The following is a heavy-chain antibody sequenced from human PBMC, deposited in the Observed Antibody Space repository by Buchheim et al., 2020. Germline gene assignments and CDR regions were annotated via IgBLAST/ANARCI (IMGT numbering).Heavy chain of an antibody. V-gene: IGHV4-34*01. CDR3: ARARRIGYYDSSGYYLAGGYYYYGMDV. CDR1: GGSFSGYY. D-gene: IGHD3-22*01. CDR2: INHSGST. J-gene: IGHJ6*02. Sequence: QVQLQQWGAGLLKPSETLSLTCAVYGGSFSGYYWSWIRQPPGKGLEWIGEINHSGSTNYNPSLKSRVTISVDTSKNQFSLKLSSVTAADTAVYYCARARRIGYYDSSGYYLAGGYYYYGMDVWGQGTT.